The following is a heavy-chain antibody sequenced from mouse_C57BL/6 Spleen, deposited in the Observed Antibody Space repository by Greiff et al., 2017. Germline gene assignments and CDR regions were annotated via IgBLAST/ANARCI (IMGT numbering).Heavy chain of an antibody. CDR1: GYTFTSYT. CDR2: INPSSGYT. Sequence: QVQLQQSGAELARPGASVKMSCKASGYTFTSYTMHWVKQRPGQGLEWIGYINPSSGYTKYNQKFKDKATLTADTSSSTAYMQLSSLTSEDSAVYYCARNSINYAMDYWGQGTSVTVSS. J-gene: IGHJ4*01. CDR3: ARNSINYAMDY. V-gene: IGHV1-4*01. D-gene: IGHD2-10*02.